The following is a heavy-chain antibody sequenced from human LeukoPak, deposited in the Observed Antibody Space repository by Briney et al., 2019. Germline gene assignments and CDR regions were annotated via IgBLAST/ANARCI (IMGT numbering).Heavy chain of an antibody. CDR2: IWNVGSDK. CDR3: ARDQGSSGWHLIDY. J-gene: IGHJ4*02. V-gene: IGHV3-33*01. Sequence: GRSLRLSCAASGFTFSSYGMHWVRQAPGKGLEWVAVIWNVGSDKYYADSVKGRFTISRDNSKDTLYLQMNSLRAEDTAVYYCARDQGSSGWHLIDYWGQGTLVTVPS. D-gene: IGHD6-19*01. CDR1: GFTFSSYG.